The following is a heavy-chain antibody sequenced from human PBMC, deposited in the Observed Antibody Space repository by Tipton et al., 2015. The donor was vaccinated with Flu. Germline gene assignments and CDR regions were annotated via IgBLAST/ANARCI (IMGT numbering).Heavy chain of an antibody. J-gene: IGHJ4*02. CDR1: GGSISSSSYY. Sequence: TLSLTCTVSGGSISSSSYYWGWIRQPPGKGLEWIGSIYYSGSTYYNPSLKSRVTISVDTSKNQFSLELSSVTAADTAVYYCASPIRGDRGVVGATRVDYWGQGTLVTVSS. CDR3: ASPIRGDRGVVGATRVDY. V-gene: IGHV4-39*01. CDR2: IYYSGST. D-gene: IGHD1-26*01.